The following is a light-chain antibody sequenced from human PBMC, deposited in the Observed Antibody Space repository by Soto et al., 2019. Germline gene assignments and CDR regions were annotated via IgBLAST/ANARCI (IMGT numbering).Light chain of an antibody. CDR2: GAS. Sequence: EIVLTQSPGTLSLSPGEGATLSCRASQSVSNIYFAWYQQKPGQAPRLLFYGASTRATGIPDRFTASGSGTDFTLTISRLETEDFAVYYCQQYATSPRTFGQGTKLEI. J-gene: IGKJ2*01. V-gene: IGKV3-20*01. CDR3: QQYATSPRT. CDR1: QSVSNIY.